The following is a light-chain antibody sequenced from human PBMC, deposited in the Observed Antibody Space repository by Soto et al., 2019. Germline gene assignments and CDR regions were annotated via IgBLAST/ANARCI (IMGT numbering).Light chain of an antibody. J-gene: IGLJ3*02. CDR2: EVT. CDR1: SSGIGGYNY. Sequence: QSALTQPASVSGSPGQSITISCTGTSSGIGGYNYVSWYQQHPGKAPKLLIYEVTNRPSGVSNRFSGSKSGNTASLTISGLQADDESDYYCTSYTTSGTWVFGGGTKLTVL. CDR3: TSYTTSGTWV. V-gene: IGLV2-14*01.